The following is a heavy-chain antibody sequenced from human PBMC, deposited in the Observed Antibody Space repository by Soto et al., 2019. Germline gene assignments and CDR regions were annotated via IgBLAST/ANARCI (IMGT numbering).Heavy chain of an antibody. D-gene: IGHD3-3*01. J-gene: IGHJ4*02. V-gene: IGHV4-59*01. CDR3: ARTGGYYTYFFDY. Sequence: QVQLQESGPGLVKPSETLSLTCTVSGGSMNTYYWNWIRQPPGKGLEWVGYIYYSGTTNYNPSLVGRVTMSVDTSKNQFSLKLTSVTAADTAVYYCARTGGYYTYFFDYWGQGSLVTVSA. CDR1: GGSMNTYY. CDR2: IYYSGTT.